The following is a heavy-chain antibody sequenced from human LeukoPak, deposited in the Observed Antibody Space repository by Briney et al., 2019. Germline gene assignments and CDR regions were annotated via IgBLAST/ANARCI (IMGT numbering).Heavy chain of an antibody. CDR3: ARDQGHFWSGFYYYYMDV. Sequence: PGGSLRLSFAASGFTFSSYAMHWVRQAPGKGLEWVAVISYDGSNKYYADSVKGRFTISRDNSKNTLYLQMNSLRAEDTTVYYCARDQGHFWSGFYYYYMDVWGKGTTVTVSS. J-gene: IGHJ6*03. D-gene: IGHD3-3*02. CDR2: ISYDGSNK. V-gene: IGHV3-30-3*01. CDR1: GFTFSSYA.